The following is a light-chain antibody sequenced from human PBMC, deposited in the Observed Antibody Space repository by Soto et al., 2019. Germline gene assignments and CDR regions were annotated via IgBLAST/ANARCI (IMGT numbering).Light chain of an antibody. Sequence: QPVLTQPPSVSGAPGERGTISCTGSSSNIGAGYDVHWYQQLPGTAPKLLIYANSNRPSGVPDRFSGSKSGTSASLAITGLQAEDEADYYCQSYDSSLSGYVFGTGTKLTVL. CDR3: QSYDSSLSGYV. CDR2: ANS. CDR1: SSNIGAGYD. V-gene: IGLV1-40*01. J-gene: IGLJ1*01.